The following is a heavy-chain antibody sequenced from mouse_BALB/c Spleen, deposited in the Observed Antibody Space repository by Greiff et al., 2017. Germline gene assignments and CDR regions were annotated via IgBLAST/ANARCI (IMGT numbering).Heavy chain of an antibody. D-gene: IGHD6-1*01. CDR3: RRGHDFDY. Sequence: LQQPGSELVRPGASVKLSCKASGYTFTSYWMHWVKQRHGQGLEWIGNIYPGSGSTNYDEKFKSKGTLTVDTSSSTAYMHLSSLTSEDSAVYYCRRGHDFDYWGQGTTLTVSA. J-gene: IGHJ2*01. V-gene: IGHV1S22*01. CDR2: IYPGSGST. CDR1: GYTFTSYW.